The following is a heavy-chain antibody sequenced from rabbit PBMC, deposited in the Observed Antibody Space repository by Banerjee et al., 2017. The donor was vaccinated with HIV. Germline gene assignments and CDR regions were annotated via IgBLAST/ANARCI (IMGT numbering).Heavy chain of an antibody. CDR3: ARDLASVIGWNFDL. CDR2: INSNTGSS. D-gene: IGHD1-1*01. Sequence: QEQLEESGGDLVKPGGTLTLTCTASGFSFSNKYVTCWVRQAPGKGLEWIACINSNTGSSVSAGWAKGRFTISRTSSATVTLQMTSLTAADTATYFCARDLASVIGWNFDLWGPGTLVTVS. V-gene: IGHV1S45*01. CDR1: GFSFSNKYV. J-gene: IGHJ4*01.